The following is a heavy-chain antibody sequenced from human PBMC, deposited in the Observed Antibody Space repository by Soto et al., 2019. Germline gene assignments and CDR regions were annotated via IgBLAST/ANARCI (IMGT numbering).Heavy chain of an antibody. V-gene: IGHV3-74*01. D-gene: IGHD5-12*01. Sequence: GGSLRLSCAASGFTFSSYWMHWVRQAPGKGLEWVSRINSVGSSTSYAVSVKGRFSISRDNAKNTLFLQMNCPRAEDTAVFYCAREEYSGYDFGPSFDYWGQGTLVTVSS. CDR2: INSVGSST. CDR3: AREEYSGYDFGPSFDY. CDR1: GFTFSSYW. J-gene: IGHJ4*02.